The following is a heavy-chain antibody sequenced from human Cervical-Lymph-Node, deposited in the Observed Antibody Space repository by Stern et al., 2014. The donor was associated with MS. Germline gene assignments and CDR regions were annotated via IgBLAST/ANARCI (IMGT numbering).Heavy chain of an antibody. J-gene: IGHJ4*02. CDR3: ARINGGADGTGVDY. D-gene: IGHD1/OR15-1a*01. Sequence: VTLRESGPALVKPTQTLTLTCTFSGFSLRTSGMYVSWVRQSPGKALEWLALIAWGGDRYYGTSLKARLSISKVTSKNQVILTMTNMDPVDTGTYYCARINGGADGTGVDYWGQGTLVTVSS. CDR1: GFSLRTSGMY. V-gene: IGHV2-70*20. CDR2: IAWGGDR.